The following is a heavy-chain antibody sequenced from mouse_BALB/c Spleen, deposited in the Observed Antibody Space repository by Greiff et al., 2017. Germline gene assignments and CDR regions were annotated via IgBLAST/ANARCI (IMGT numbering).Heavy chain of an antibody. Sequence: VQLQQSGAELVRSGASVKLSCTSSGFNFTDYYMPWVKQRPEQGLEWIGRIDPDNGDTDYAPKFQGKATMTADTSSNTDYLQLSSLTSEDTAVYYGSAGDYDNFTAYWGQGTLVTVSA. CDR3: SAGDYDNFTAY. CDR1: GFNFTDYY. CDR2: IDPDNGDT. D-gene: IGHD2-1*01. J-gene: IGHJ3*01. V-gene: IGHV14-4*02.